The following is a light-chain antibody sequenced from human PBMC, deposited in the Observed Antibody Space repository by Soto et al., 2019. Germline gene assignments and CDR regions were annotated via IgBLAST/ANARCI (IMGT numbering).Light chain of an antibody. V-gene: IGLV2-23*02. Sequence: QSALTQPASVSGSPGQSITISCTGTISDVGSHNLVSWYQQHPDKAPKLIIYEVNERPSGVSSRFSGSKSGNTTSLTVSGLQPDDEADYHCCSFAGSNPFPYVFXTGTKLTVL. J-gene: IGLJ1*01. CDR2: EVN. CDR1: ISDVGSHNL. CDR3: CSFAGSNPFPYV.